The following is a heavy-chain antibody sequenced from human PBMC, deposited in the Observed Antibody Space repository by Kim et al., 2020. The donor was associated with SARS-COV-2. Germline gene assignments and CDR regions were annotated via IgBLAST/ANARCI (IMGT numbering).Heavy chain of an antibody. CDR1: GGSFSGYY. V-gene: IGHV4-34*01. CDR2: INHSGST. D-gene: IGHD2-15*01. J-gene: IGHJ5*02. CDR3: ARGVQIVVVVAATPDFSKADWFDP. Sequence: SETLSLTCAVYGGSFSGYYWSWIRQPPGKGLEWIGEINHSGSTNYNPSLKSRVTISVDTSKNQFSLKLSSVTAADTAVYYCARGVQIVVVVAATPDFSKADWFDPWGQGTLVTVSS.